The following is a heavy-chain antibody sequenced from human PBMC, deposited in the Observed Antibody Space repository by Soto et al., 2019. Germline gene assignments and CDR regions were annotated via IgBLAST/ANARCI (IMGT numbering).Heavy chain of an antibody. CDR1: GFIFNTYS. J-gene: IGHJ4*02. D-gene: IGHD2-15*01. CDR3: ARTLSWRRGPFDS. CDR2: ISGSSQTI. V-gene: IGHV3-48*01. Sequence: EVQLVESGGGLIQPGGSLRLSCAASGFIFNTYSMNWVRQAPGKGLEWVSDISGSSQTIFYADSVRGRFTISRDNANNSTYLQMVSLRVVDTAVYYCARTLSWRRGPFDSWGQGTLVTVSS.